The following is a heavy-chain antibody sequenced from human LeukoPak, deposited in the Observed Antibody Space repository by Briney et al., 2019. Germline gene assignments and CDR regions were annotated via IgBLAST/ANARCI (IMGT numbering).Heavy chain of an antibody. Sequence: GGSLRLSCAASGFTFSSYTIHWVRQPPGKRLEWVAVISFDGSNKYYADSVKGRFTISRDNSKNTLYLQMNSLKTEDTAVYYCTADLRRTYRDSSDYLLSDSWGQGTLVTVSS. D-gene: IGHD3-22*01. V-gene: IGHV3-30-3*01. CDR3: TADLRRTYRDSSDYLLSDS. J-gene: IGHJ4*02. CDR2: ISFDGSNK. CDR1: GFTFSSYT.